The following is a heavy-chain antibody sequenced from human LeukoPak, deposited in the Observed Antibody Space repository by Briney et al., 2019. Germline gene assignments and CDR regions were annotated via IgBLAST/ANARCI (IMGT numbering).Heavy chain of an antibody. CDR1: GFTFSSYG. D-gene: IGHD3-22*01. CDR3: AKGKNYYDSSSYYFLSPTPLFDS. CDR2: ISYDGSNK. V-gene: IGHV3-30*18. J-gene: IGHJ4*02. Sequence: GGSLRLSCAASGFTFSSYGMHWVRQAPGKGLEWVAVISYDGSNKYYADSVKGRFTISRDNSKNTLYLQMNSLRAEDTPVYYCAKGKNYYDSSSYYFLSPTPLFDSWGQGTLVTVSS.